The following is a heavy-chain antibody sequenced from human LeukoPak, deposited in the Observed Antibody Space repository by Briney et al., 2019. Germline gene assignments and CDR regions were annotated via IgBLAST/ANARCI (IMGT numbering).Heavy chain of an antibody. Sequence: GGSLRLSCAASGFTFSSYAMHWVRQAPGKGLEWVAVISYDGSNKYYADSVKGRFTISRDNSKNTLYPQMNSLRAEDTAVYYCARGIGSGWFFDYWGQGTLVTVSS. V-gene: IGHV3-30-3*01. CDR2: ISYDGSNK. CDR3: ARGIGSGWFFDY. CDR1: GFTFSSYA. D-gene: IGHD6-19*01. J-gene: IGHJ4*02.